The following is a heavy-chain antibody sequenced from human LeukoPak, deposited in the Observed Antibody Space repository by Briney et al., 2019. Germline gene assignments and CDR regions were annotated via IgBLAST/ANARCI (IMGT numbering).Heavy chain of an antibody. V-gene: IGHV4-59*01. J-gene: IGHJ4*02. CDR3: ARQTAQYYYDSSGSSYYFDY. Sequence: SETLSLTCTVSGGSISSYYWSWIRQPPGKGLEWIGYIYYSGSTNYNPSLKSRVTISVDTSKNQFSLKLSSVTAADTAVYYCARQTAQYYYDSSGSSYYFDYWGQGTLVTVSS. CDR2: IYYSGST. CDR1: GGSISSYY. D-gene: IGHD3-22*01.